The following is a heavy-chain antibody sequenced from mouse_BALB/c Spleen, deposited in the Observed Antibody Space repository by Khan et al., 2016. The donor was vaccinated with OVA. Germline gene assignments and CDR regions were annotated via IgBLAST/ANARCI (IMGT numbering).Heavy chain of an antibody. V-gene: IGHV5-6*01. CDR3: SRFLYGSSSKYYTMDY. D-gene: IGHD1-1*01. CDR1: GFTSSNSG. J-gene: IGHJ4*01. CDR2: ISTSGSYT. Sequence: EVELVESGGDLVKPGGSLKLSCAGSGFTSSNSGMSWVRQTPDNRLEWVAIISTSGSYTYYPDSAKGRFTISRANAKTTLYLQMSSLKSSDTALYYCSRFLYGSSSKYYTMDYWGQRTSVTVSS.